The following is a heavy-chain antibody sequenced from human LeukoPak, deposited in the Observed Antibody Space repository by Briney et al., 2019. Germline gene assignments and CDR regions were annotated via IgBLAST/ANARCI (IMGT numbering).Heavy chain of an antibody. Sequence: SETLSLTCTVSGGSISSYYWSWLRQPPGKGLEWIGYIYYSGSTNYNPSLKSRVTISVDTSKKQFSLKLSSVTAADTAVYYCAGGEYSSSWTSMDVWGQGTTVTVSS. J-gene: IGHJ6*02. D-gene: IGHD6-13*01. CDR3: AGGEYSSSWTSMDV. CDR2: IYYSGST. CDR1: GGSISSYY. V-gene: IGHV4-59*08.